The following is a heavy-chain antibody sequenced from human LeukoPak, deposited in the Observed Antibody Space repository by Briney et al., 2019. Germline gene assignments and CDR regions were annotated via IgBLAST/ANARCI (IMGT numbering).Heavy chain of an antibody. CDR1: GFTFSSYS. J-gene: IGHJ3*02. CDR2: ISSSSSYI. Sequence: GGSLRLSCAASGFTFSSYSMNWVRQAPGKGLEWVSSISSSSSYIYYADSVKGRFTISRDNAKNSLYLQMNSLRAEDTAVYYCARVIDQMGAFDIWGQGTMVTVSS. D-gene: IGHD2-15*01. CDR3: ARVIDQMGAFDI. V-gene: IGHV3-21*01.